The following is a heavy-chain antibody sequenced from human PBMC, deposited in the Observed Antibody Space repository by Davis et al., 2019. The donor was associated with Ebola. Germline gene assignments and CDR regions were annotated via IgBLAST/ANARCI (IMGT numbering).Heavy chain of an antibody. CDR3: ARDTTPRERYEGY. D-gene: IGHD1-1*01. V-gene: IGHV3-7*01. CDR1: GFIFSNYW. Sequence: GESLKISCVASGFIFSNYWMSWVRQAPGKGLEWVAHIKEDGSERYYVDSVRGRFSISRDNAKNSLYLQMNGLRAEDTAVYYCARDTTPRERYEGYWGQGALVTVSS. CDR2: IKEDGSER. J-gene: IGHJ4*02.